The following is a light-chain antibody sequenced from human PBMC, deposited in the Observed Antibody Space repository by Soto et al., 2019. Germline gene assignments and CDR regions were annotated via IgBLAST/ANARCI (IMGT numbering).Light chain of an antibody. V-gene: IGLV1-44*01. CDR1: RSNIGTNT. CDR3: SAWDDSLNRPV. J-gene: IGLJ2*01. Sequence: QSVLTQAPSASGAPGQRVTMSCSGSRSNIGTNTVNWYQQRPGTPPKFLIYDNYRRPSGVPDRFSGSQSGTSASLAINGLPSEDDAYYYCSAWDDSLNRPVFGGGTKLTVL. CDR2: DNY.